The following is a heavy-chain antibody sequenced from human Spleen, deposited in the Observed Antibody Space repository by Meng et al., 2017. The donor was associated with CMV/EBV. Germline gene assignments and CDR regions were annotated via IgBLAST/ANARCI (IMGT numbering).Heavy chain of an antibody. V-gene: IGHV3-30*02. CDR1: GFTFSNYG. J-gene: IGHJ4*02. D-gene: IGHD1-7*01. Sequence: GESLKISCAASGFTFSNYGMHWVRQATGKGLEWVAFLRYDGNNKYYTDSVKGRFTISRDNSKNTLYLQMNSLRAEDTAVYYCAKDNWNYRSYFDYWGQGTLVTVSS. CDR3: AKDNWNYRSYFDY. CDR2: LRYDGNNK.